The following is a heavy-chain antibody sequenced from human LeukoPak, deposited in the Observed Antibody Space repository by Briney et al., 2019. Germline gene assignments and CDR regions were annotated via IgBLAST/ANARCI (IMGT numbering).Heavy chain of an antibody. CDR3: TRESGAFSPFGF. CDR1: GGSILATNW. Sequence: SETLSLTCAVSGGSILATNWWSWVRQPPGKGLEWIGEVHLSGASNYNPSLKSRVNMSIDKSKNQLSLELTSVTAADTAIYYCTRESGAFSPFGFWGQGTLVTVSS. D-gene: IGHD1-26*01. V-gene: IGHV4-4*02. CDR2: VHLSGAS. J-gene: IGHJ4*02.